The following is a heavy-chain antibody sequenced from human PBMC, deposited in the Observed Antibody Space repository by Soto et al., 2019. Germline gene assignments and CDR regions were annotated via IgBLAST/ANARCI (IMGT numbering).Heavy chain of an antibody. CDR1: GYGFYGYW. CDR3: ARFGAPSLLLNWIDL. CDR2: IYPDDSQI. V-gene: IGHV5-51*01. Sequence: GESLKISCQGSGYGFYGYWIAWVRHMPGRGLEWMGIIYPDDSQIRYNPSLQGHVTISADKSINTAYLQWTSLLSSDSGIYYCARFGAPSLLLNWIDLWGQGTLVTVSS. J-gene: IGHJ5*02. D-gene: IGHD2-15*01.